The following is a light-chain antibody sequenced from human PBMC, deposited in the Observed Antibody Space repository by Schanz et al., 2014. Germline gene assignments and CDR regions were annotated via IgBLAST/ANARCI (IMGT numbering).Light chain of an antibody. CDR2: DVT. Sequence: QSALTQPRSVSGSPGQSVTISCTGTSSDVGGYNYVSWYQQHPGKAPQLMIHDVTKRPSGVPDRFSGSKSGNTASLTISGLQAEDEADYYCSSYTSSSSPWVFGGGTKLTVL. V-gene: IGLV2-11*01. CDR1: SSDVGGYNY. J-gene: IGLJ2*01. CDR3: SSYTSSSSPWV.